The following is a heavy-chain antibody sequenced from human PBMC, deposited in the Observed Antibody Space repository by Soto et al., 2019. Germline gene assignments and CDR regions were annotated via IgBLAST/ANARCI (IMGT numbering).Heavy chain of an antibody. D-gene: IGHD3-3*01. V-gene: IGHV3-21*01. CDR3: ARDGITIFGVVIPYFDY. J-gene: IGHJ4*02. CDR1: GFTFSSYS. Sequence: PGGSLRLSCAASGFTFSSYSMNWVRQAPGKGLEWVSSISSSSSYIYYADSVKGRFTISRDNAKNSLYLQMNSLRAEDTAVYYCARDGITIFGVVIPYFDYWGQGTLVTVSS. CDR2: ISSSSSYI.